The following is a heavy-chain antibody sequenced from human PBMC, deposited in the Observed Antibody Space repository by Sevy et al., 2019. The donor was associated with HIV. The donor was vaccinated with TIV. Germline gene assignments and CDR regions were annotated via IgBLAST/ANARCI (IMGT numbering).Heavy chain of an antibody. D-gene: IGHD4-17*01. CDR2: IWFDGSNS. J-gene: IGHJ4*02. CDR1: GFSFSSYG. CDR3: ARDHEFYDYGDYGPTFFPDY. Sequence: GGSLRLSCAASGFSFSSYGMHWVRQAPGKGLEWVALIWFDGSNSYYADSVKGRFTISRDTSKNTVYLQMNSLRAEDTAVYYCARDHEFYDYGDYGPTFFPDYWGQGSLVTVSS. V-gene: IGHV3-33*01.